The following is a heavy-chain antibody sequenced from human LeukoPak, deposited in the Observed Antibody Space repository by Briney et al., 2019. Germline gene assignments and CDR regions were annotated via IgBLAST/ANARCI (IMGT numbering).Heavy chain of an antibody. CDR1: GGSFSGYY. CDR3: ARGNSNYVYFDY. D-gene: IGHD4-11*01. V-gene: IGHV4-34*01. J-gene: IGHJ4*02. CDR2: INHSGST. Sequence: SETLSLTCAVYGGSFSGYYWSWIRQPPGKGLEWIGEINHSGSTNYSPSLKSRVTISVDTSKNQFSLKLSSVTAADTAVYYCARGNSNYVYFDYWGQGTLVTVSS.